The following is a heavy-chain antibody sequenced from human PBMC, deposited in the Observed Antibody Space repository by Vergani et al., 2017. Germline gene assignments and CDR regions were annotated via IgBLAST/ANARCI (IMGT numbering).Heavy chain of an antibody. CDR2: IYYSGST. V-gene: IGHV4-31*03. CDR1: GGSISSGGYY. J-gene: IGHJ3*02. D-gene: IGHD2-8*01. Sequence: QVQLQESGPGLVKPSQTLSLTCTVSGGSISSGGYYWSWIRQHPGKGLEWIGYIYYSGSTYYNPSLKSRVTISVDTSKNQFSLKLSSVTAADTAVYYCAXAFHYCTKGVCYSSVVRGLAFDIWGQGTMVTVSS. CDR3: AXAFHYCTKGVCYSSVVRGLAFDI.